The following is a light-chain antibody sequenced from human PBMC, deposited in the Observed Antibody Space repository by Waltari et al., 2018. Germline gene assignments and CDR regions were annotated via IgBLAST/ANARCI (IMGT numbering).Light chain of an antibody. CDR3: QQYNTYSPT. V-gene: IGKV1-5*03. CDR2: KAS. CDR1: QPITRW. Sequence: DVQMTQYPSTLYASVGDTVTRICRASQPITRWLAWYQQKPGKSPTLLIYKASTLQPGVPSRFSGSGSGTEFTLTISNLQPDDSATFYCQQYNTYSPTFGQGTRVEIK. J-gene: IGKJ4*01.